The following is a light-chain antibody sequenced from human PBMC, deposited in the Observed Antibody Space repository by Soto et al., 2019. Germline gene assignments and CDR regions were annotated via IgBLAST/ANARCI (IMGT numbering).Light chain of an antibody. CDR2: ATS. CDR1: QAMSAW. J-gene: IGKJ4*01. CDR3: QKANIFQLN. Sequence: DIQMTQSPSSVSASVGDRVTITCRASQAMSAWLAWYQQKPGKAPKLLIYATSTLQAGVPSRFSGGGSGTEFTLTINNLQPEDLATYYCQKANIFQLNFGGGTKVEIK. V-gene: IGKV1-12*01.